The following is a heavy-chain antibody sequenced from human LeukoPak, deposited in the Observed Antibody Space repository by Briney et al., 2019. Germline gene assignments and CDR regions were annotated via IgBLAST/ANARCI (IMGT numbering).Heavy chain of an antibody. V-gene: IGHV4-61*02. CDR1: GGSISSGGYY. J-gene: IGHJ5*02. Sequence: SETLSLTCTVSGGSISSGGYYWSWIRQPAGKGLEYLGRIHSSGSTNYNPSLTSRVTISRDTSKNHYSLKLSSVTATDTAVYYCARVKDPSDVIAAAGSNWFDPWGQGTLVTVSS. D-gene: IGHD6-13*01. CDR3: ARVKDPSDVIAAAGSNWFDP. CDR2: IHSSGST.